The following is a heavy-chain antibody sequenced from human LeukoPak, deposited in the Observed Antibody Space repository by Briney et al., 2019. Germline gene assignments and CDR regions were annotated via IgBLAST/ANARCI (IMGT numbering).Heavy chain of an antibody. V-gene: IGHV3-33*06. CDR2: IWYDGSNK. J-gene: IGHJ5*02. D-gene: IGHD2-2*01. CDR3: AKDRYCSSTSCHGGRTWFDP. Sequence: GGSLRLSCAASGFTFSSYGMHWVRQAPGKGLEWVAVIWYDGSNKYYADSVKGRFTISRDNSKNTLYLQMNNLRAEDTAVYYCAKDRYCSSTSCHGGRTWFDPWGQGTLVTVSS. CDR1: GFTFSSYG.